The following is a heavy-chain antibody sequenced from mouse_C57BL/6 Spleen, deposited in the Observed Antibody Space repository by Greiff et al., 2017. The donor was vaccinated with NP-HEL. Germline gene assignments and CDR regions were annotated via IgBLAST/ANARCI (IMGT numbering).Heavy chain of an antibody. Sequence: QVQLQQPGAELVMPGASVKLSCKASGYTFTSYWMHWVKQRPGQGLEWIGEIDPSDSYTNYNQKFKGKSTLTVDKSSSTAYMQLSSLTSEDSAVYYCARSIDSSGYRFFDYWGQGTTLTVSS. CDR3: ARSIDSSGYRFFDY. CDR1: GYTFTSYW. CDR2: IDPSDSYT. J-gene: IGHJ2*01. V-gene: IGHV1-69*01. D-gene: IGHD3-2*02.